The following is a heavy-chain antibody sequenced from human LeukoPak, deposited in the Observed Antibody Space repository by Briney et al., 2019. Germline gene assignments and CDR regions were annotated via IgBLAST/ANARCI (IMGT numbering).Heavy chain of an antibody. CDR1: GFTVSSNF. V-gene: IGHV3-53*01. J-gene: IGHJ6*04. D-gene: IGHD2-2*01. CDR3: AREYCSSTSCPIMDV. CDR2: IYSGGNT. Sequence: GSLRLSCAASGFTVSSNFMSWVRQAPGNGLEWVSVIYSGGNTYYADSVKGRFTISSDNSKNTLYLQMNSLRAEDTAVYYCAREYCSSTSCPIMDVWGKGTTVTVSS.